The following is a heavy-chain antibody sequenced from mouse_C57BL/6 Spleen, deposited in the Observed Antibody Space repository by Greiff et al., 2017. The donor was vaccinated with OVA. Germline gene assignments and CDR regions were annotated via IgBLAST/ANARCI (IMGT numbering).Heavy chain of an antibody. CDR2: IYPGNSDT. Sequence: VQLQQSGPVLARPGASVKMSCKTSGYTFTSYWMHWVKQRPGQGLEWIGAIYPGNSDTSYNQKFKGKAKLTAATSASTAYMELSSLTNEDSAVYYCTRGVVHYFDYWGQGTTLTVSS. CDR1: GYTFTSYW. J-gene: IGHJ2*01. CDR3: TRGVVHYFDY. D-gene: IGHD1-1*02. V-gene: IGHV1-5*01.